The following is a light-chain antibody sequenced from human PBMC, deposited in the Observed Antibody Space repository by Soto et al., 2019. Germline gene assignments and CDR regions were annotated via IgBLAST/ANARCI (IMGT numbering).Light chain of an antibody. CDR2: GAS. V-gene: IGKV3-20*01. CDR3: QQYGSSPLYP. Sequence: EIVLTQSPGTLSLSPGERATLSCRASPSVSSSYLAGYQQKPGQAPRLLIYGASSRATGIPDRFSGSVSGTDVPLTSSRRQPEVFGVYSCQQYGSSPLYPVRQGTKLESK. CDR1: PSVSSSY. J-gene: IGKJ2*01.